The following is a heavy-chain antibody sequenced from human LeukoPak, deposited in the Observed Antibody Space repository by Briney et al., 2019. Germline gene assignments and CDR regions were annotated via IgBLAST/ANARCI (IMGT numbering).Heavy chain of an antibody. CDR2: ISWNSGSI. CDR1: GFTFDDYA. Sequence: PGGSLRLSCAASGFTFDDYAMHWVRQAPGKGLGWVSGISWNSGSIGYADSVKGRFTISRDNAKNSLYLQINSLRAEDTAVYYCARVNYVSSGWGAPFDFWGQGTLVTVSS. J-gene: IGHJ4*02. D-gene: IGHD1-7*01. CDR3: ARVNYVSSGWGAPFDF. V-gene: IGHV3-9*01.